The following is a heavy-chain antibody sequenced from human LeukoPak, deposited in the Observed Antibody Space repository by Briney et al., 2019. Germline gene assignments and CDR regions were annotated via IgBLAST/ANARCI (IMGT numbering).Heavy chain of an antibody. CDR1: GFTFSSYA. V-gene: IGHV3-30*09. CDR3: ARGNRYSYTFTGRERTKSRLDQ. CDR2: ISYDGSNK. D-gene: IGHD5-18*01. J-gene: IGHJ4*02. Sequence: TGGSLRLSCAASGFTFSSYAMHWVRQAPGKGLEWVAVISYDGSNKYYADFVKGRFAISRDNSKNMLYLQMNSLRAEDTAVYYCARGNRYSYTFTGRERTKSRLDQWGQGTLVTVSS.